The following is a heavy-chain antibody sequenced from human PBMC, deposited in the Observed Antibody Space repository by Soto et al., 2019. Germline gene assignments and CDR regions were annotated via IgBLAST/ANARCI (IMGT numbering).Heavy chain of an antibody. CDR3: AKGGAVYGLLTHDY. D-gene: IGHD3-9*01. V-gene: IGHV3-23*01. J-gene: IGHJ4*02. Sequence: EVPLLESGGGLEQPGGSLRLSVAASGSTFRDYAMSWVRQAPGKGLEWVTTITGSSSNLYYSDSVKGRFAISRDNSKNTLYLQMDSLTAEDTAVYYCAKGGAVYGLLTHDYWVQGTLVTVSS. CDR1: GSTFRDYA. CDR2: ITGSSSNL.